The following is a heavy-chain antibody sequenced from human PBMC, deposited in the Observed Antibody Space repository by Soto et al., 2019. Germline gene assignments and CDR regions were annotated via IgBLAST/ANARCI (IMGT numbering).Heavy chain of an antibody. CDR3: AKGEWLWFGELSHTPHYFDY. V-gene: IGHV3-23*01. CDR2: ISGSGGST. Sequence: EVQLLESGGGLVQPGGSLRLSCAASGFTFSSYAMSWVRQAPGKGLEWVSAISGSGGSTYYADSVKGRFTISRDNSKNTLYLQMNSLRAEDTAVYYCAKGEWLWFGELSHTPHYFDYWGQGTLVTVSS. D-gene: IGHD3-10*01. CDR1: GFTFSSYA. J-gene: IGHJ4*02.